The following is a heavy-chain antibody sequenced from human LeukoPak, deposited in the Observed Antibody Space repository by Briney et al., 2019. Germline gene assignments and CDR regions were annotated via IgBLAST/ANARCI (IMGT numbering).Heavy chain of an antibody. Sequence: PSETLSLTCTVSGGSISSSGSYWGWIRQPPGRGLEWIVTIYYSGSTNYNPSLKSRVTMSVDTSKNQFSLKLSSVTAADTAVYYCARGADYYDSSGYTYYYYYMDVWGKGTTVTISS. D-gene: IGHD3-22*01. CDR2: IYYSGST. CDR1: GGSISSSGSY. J-gene: IGHJ6*03. CDR3: ARGADYYDSSGYTYYYYYMDV. V-gene: IGHV4-39*07.